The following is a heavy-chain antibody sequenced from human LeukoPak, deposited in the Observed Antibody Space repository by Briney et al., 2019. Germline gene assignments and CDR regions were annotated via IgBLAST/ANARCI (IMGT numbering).Heavy chain of an antibody. CDR3: AKDRQRGNTVVVPAASDY. Sequence: GGSLRLSCAASGFTFSSYWMHWVRQAPGKGLVWVSRINSDGSSTSYADSVKGRFTISRDNAKNTLYLQMNSLRAEDTAVYYCAKDRQRGNTVVVPAASDYWGQGTLVTVSS. D-gene: IGHD2-2*01. CDR1: GFTFSSYW. J-gene: IGHJ4*02. V-gene: IGHV3-74*01. CDR2: INSDGSST.